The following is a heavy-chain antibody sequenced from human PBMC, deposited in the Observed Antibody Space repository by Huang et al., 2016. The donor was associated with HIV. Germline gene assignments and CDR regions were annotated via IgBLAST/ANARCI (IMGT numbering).Heavy chain of an antibody. J-gene: IGHJ6*02. CDR2: ISPSYGDT. CDR3: ARDLGTTVVPDGMDV. Sequence: QVQLVQSGAEVKKPGASVKVSCRASGYTFISYGITWVRQAPGKGLEWMGWISPSYGDTNYAQQFQGRVTMTTDTSTNTVYMEVRSLRSDDTAVYYCARDLGTTVVPDGMDVWGQGTTVTVSS. CDR1: GYTFISYG. V-gene: IGHV1-18*04. D-gene: IGHD4-17*01.